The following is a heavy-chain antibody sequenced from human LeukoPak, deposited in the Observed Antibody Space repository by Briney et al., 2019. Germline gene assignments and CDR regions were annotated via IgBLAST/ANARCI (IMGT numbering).Heavy chain of an antibody. D-gene: IGHD3-3*01. Sequence: ASVKVSCRASGYTFTGYYMHWVRQAPGQGLEWMGRINPNSGGTNYAQKFQGRVAMTRDTSISTAYMELSRLRSDDTAVYYCARGGYDFVYYYYGMDVWGQGTTVTVSS. V-gene: IGHV1-2*06. CDR3: ARGGYDFVYYYYGMDV. CDR2: INPNSGGT. CDR1: GYTFTGYY. J-gene: IGHJ6*02.